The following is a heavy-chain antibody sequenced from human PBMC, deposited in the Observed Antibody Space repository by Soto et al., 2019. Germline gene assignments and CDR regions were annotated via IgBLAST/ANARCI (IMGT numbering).Heavy chain of an antibody. CDR1: GFTFSSYW. CDR3: ARAEGANVGYYYYYYMDV. D-gene: IGHD1-26*01. CDR2: IKQDGSEK. J-gene: IGHJ6*03. Sequence: EVQLVESGGGLVQPGGSLRLSCAASGFTFSSYWMSWVRQAPGKGLEWVANIKQDGSEKYNVDSVKGRFTISRDNAKNSLYLQMNSLRAEDTAVYYCARAEGANVGYYYYYYMDVWGKGTTVTVSS. V-gene: IGHV3-7*01.